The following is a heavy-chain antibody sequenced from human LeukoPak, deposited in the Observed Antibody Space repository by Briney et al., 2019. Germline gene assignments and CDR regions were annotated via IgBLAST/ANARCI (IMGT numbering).Heavy chain of an antibody. Sequence: SLKVSCKASGGTFSSYAISWVRQAPGQGLEWMGGIIPIFGTANYAQKFQGRVTITADESTSTAYMELSSLRSEDTAVYYCARDCGYCSGGSCYSGSYYGMGVWGQGTTVTVSS. CDR2: IIPIFGTA. CDR1: GGTFSSYA. J-gene: IGHJ6*02. V-gene: IGHV1-69*13. CDR3: ARDCGYCSGGSCYSGSYYGMGV. D-gene: IGHD2-15*01.